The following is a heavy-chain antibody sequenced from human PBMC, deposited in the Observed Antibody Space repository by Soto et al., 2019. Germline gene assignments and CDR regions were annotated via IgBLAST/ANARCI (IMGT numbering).Heavy chain of an antibody. J-gene: IGHJ6*04. D-gene: IGHD2-2*01. CDR2: ISYDGSNK. V-gene: IGHV3-30*18. CDR3: AKDLVPAAMRVGMDV. Sequence: QVQLVESGGGVVQPGRSLRLSCAASGFTFSSYGMHWVRQAPGKGLEWVAVISYDGSNKYYADSVKGRFTISRDNSKNTLYLQMNSLRAEDMAVYYCAKDLVPAAMRVGMDVWGKGTTVTVSS. CDR1: GFTFSSYG.